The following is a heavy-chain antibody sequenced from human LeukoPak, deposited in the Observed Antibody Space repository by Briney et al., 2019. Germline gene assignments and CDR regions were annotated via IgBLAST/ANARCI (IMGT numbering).Heavy chain of an antibody. D-gene: IGHD1-1*01. CDR3: ASSRYLGAFDI. CDR1: GYTFTSYY. V-gene: IGHV1-46*01. CDR2: INPSGGNT. Sequence: GASVKVSCKASGYTFTSYYMHWVQQAPGQGLEWRGIINPSGGNTSYAQKFQVRFAMTRETSTSTVYMELSSLRSEDTAVDYCASSRYLGAFDIWGQGTMVTVSS. J-gene: IGHJ3*02.